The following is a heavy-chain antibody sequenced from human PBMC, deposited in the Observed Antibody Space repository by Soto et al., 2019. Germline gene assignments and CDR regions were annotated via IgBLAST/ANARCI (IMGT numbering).Heavy chain of an antibody. D-gene: IGHD6-6*01. J-gene: IGHJ6*03. V-gene: IGHV1-2*04. CDR2: INPNSGGT. CDR1: GYTFTGYY. CDR3: ARGGAARPWGPYYYYYYMDV. Sequence: ASVKVSCKASGYTFTGYYMHWVRQAPGQGLEWMGWINPNSGGTNYAQKFQGWVTMTRDTSISTAYMELSRLRSDDTAVYYCARGGAARPWGPYYYYYYMDVWGKGTTVTVSS.